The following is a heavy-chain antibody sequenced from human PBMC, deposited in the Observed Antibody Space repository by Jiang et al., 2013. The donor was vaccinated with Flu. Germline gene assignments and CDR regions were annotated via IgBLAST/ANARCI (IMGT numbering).Heavy chain of an antibody. CDR3: ARVRELVVYYYMDV. CDR1: GESLSGYY. V-gene: IGHV4-34*01. CDR2: INHFGST. Sequence: LLKPSETLSLTCAVYGESLSGYYWSWIRQPPGRGLEWIGEINHFGSTNYNPSFKSRVTISVDTSNSHFSLTLSSVTAADTAVYYCARVRELVVYYYMDVWGRRDHGHRLL. D-gene: IGHD1-26*01. J-gene: IGHJ6*03.